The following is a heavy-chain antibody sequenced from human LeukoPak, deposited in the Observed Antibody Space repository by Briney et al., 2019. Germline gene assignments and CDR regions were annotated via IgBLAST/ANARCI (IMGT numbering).Heavy chain of an antibody. CDR2: VYHSGST. CDR1: GYSISSGYY. CDR3: ASRRSGYWPHYFDY. Sequence: SETLSLTCAVSGYSISSGYYWGWIRQPPGKGLEWIGSVYHSGSTHYNPSLRNRVTVTVDTSKNQFSLKLRSVTAADTAMYYCASRRSGYWPHYFDYWGQGFLVTVSS. V-gene: IGHV4-38-2*01. J-gene: IGHJ4*02. D-gene: IGHD3-3*01.